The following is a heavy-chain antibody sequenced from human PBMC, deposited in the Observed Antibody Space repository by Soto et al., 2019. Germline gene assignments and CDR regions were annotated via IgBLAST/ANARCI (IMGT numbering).Heavy chain of an antibody. J-gene: IGHJ4*02. CDR3: ARDLGYYDLWSGYQGLDY. D-gene: IGHD3-3*01. CDR1: GFTFSSYS. CDR2: ISSSSSYI. Sequence: PGGSLRLSCAASGFTFSSYSMNWVRQAPGKGLEWVSSISSSSSYIYYADSVKGRFTISRDNAKNSLYLQMNSLRAEDTAVYYCARDLGYYDLWSGYQGLDYWGQGTLVTVSS. V-gene: IGHV3-21*01.